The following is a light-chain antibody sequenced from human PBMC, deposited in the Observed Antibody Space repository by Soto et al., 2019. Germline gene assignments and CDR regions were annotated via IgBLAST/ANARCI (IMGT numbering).Light chain of an antibody. CDR3: HQYGSSRFFT. CDR2: GTS. CDR1: QSVSSSY. Sequence: EIVLTQSPGTLSLSPGERATLSCRASQSVSSSYLAWYQQKPGQAPRPRMFGTSSRATGITDRFSGSGSGTDFTLTISTLESEAFAVYYCHQYGSSRFFTFGPGTKVDIK. J-gene: IGKJ3*01. V-gene: IGKV3-20*01.